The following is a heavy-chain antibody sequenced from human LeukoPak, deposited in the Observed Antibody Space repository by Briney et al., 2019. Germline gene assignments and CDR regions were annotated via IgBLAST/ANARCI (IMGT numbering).Heavy chain of an antibody. CDR1: GYSISSGYY. CDR3: ARETSQKGAHYMDV. Sequence: SETLSLTCTVSGYSISSGYYWGWIRQPPGKGLEWIGYIYYSGSTNYNPSLKSRVSISVDTSKNQFSLKLRSVTAADTAVYYCARETSQKGAHYMDVWGKGTTVTISS. J-gene: IGHJ6*03. CDR2: IYYSGST. D-gene: IGHD3-16*01. V-gene: IGHV4-61*01.